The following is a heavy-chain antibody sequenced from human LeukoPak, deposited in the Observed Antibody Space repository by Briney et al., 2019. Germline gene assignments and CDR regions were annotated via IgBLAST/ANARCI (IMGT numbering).Heavy chain of an antibody. J-gene: IGHJ4*02. CDR3: AGGYCSGGSCYQKLDY. CDR2: IIPIFGTA. CDR1: GGTFSSYA. D-gene: IGHD2-15*01. Sequence: SVKVSCKASGGTFSSYAISWVRQAPGQGLEWMGGIIPIFGTANYARKFQGRVTITADESTSTAYMELSSLRSEDTAVYYCAGGYCSGGSCYQKLDYWGQGTLVTVSS. V-gene: IGHV1-69*13.